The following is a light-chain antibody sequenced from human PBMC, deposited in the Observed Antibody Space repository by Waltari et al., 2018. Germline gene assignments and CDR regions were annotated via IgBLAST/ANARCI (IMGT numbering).Light chain of an antibody. J-gene: IGLJ3*02. CDR3: QSYDSSNPWV. CDR1: SGSIASNY. V-gene: IGLV6-57*01. Sequence: NFMLTQPHSVSESPGKTVTISCTRSSGSIASNYVQWSQQRPGSYPTTVIYEDNQRPSGVPDRFSGSIDSSSNSASLTISGLKTEDEADYYCQSYDSSNPWVFGGGTKLTVL. CDR2: EDN.